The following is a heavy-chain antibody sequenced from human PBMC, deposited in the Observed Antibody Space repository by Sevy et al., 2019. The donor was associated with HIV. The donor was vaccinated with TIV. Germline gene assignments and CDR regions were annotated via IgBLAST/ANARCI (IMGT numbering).Heavy chain of an antibody. D-gene: IGHD3-10*01. V-gene: IGHV3-7*01. Sequence: GGSQRLSCAASGFTFSTYWMTWVRQAPGKGLEWVANINQDGSKKNYVDSMKGRFTISRDNAKNSLYVQMNSLRAEDTAVYYCARVGIFEGSESHFRFIDYWGQGILVTVSS. CDR1: GFTFSTYW. CDR2: INQDGSKK. CDR3: ARVGIFEGSESHFRFIDY. J-gene: IGHJ4*02.